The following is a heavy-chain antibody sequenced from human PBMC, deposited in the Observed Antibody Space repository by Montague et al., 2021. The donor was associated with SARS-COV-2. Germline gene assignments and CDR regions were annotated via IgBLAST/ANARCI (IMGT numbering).Heavy chain of an antibody. Sequence: SETLSLTRTVSGGSISSSSYYWGWIRQPPGKGLEWIRSIYYSGSTYYXPSLKSRVTISVDTSKNQFSLKLSSVTAADTAVYYCARVGRQQLVRLSGMDVWGQGTTVTVSS. CDR1: GGSISSSSYY. CDR2: IYYSGST. D-gene: IGHD6-13*01. J-gene: IGHJ6*02. V-gene: IGHV4-39*07. CDR3: ARVGRQQLVRLSGMDV.